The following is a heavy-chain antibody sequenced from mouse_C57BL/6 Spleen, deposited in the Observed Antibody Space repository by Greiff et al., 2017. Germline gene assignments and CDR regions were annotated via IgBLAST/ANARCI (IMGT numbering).Heavy chain of an antibody. CDR2: IDPSDSET. Sequence: QVQLQQPGAELVRPGSSVKLSCKASGYTFTSYWMHWVKQRPIQGLEWIGNIDPSDSETHYNQKFKDKATLTVDKSSSTAYMQLSSLTSEDSAVYYCARGDYDGSSWGGIDYWGQGTTLTVSS. D-gene: IGHD1-1*01. V-gene: IGHV1-52*01. CDR3: ARGDYDGSSWGGIDY. J-gene: IGHJ2*01. CDR1: GYTFTSYW.